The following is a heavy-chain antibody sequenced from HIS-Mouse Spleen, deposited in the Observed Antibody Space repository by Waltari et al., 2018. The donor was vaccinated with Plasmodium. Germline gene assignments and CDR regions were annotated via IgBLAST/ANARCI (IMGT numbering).Heavy chain of an antibody. CDR1: GGSFSGYY. CDR3: AGGSAPGAFDI. V-gene: IGHV4-34*01. J-gene: IGHJ3*02. Sequence: QVQLQQWGAGLLKPSETLSLTCAVYGGSFSGYYWSWIRQPPGKGLEWIGEINHSGSTNYNPSLKSRVTISVDTSKNQFSLKLSSVTAADTAVYYCAGGSAPGAFDIWGQGTMVTVSS. CDR2: INHSGST.